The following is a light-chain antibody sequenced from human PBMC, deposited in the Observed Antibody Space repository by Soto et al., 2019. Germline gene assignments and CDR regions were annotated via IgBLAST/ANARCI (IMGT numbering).Light chain of an antibody. J-gene: IGLJ3*02. V-gene: IGLV1-36*01. CDR2: YDD. CDR3: AAWDDSLNGWV. CDR1: SSNIGNNA. Sequence: QSVLTQPPSVSEAPRQRVTISCSGSSSNIGNNAVNWYRQLPGKAPKLLIYYDDLLPSGVSDRFSGAKSGTSASLAISGLQSEDEAHYYCAAWDDSLNGWVFGGGTKVTVL.